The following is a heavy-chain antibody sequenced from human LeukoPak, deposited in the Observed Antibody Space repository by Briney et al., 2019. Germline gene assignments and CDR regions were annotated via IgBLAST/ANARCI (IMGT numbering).Heavy chain of an antibody. J-gene: IGHJ4*03. CDR3: AKESQTYYDIMTGYPNYYFDY. CDR1: KFTFSTSA. V-gene: IGHV3-23*02. D-gene: IGHD3-9*01. Sequence: GGSLRLSCAASKFTFSTSAMSWVRQAPGKGLEWVAAISGSGANTYYVDSVKGRFTISRDNSKNTLSLEMSSLRSDDTAVYYCAKESQTYYDIMTGYPNYYFDYWGQGTTVTVSS. CDR2: ISGSGANT.